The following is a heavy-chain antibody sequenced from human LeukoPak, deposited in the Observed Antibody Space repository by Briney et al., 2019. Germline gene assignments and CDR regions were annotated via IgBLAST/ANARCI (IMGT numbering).Heavy chain of an antibody. CDR2: IYTSGST. D-gene: IGHD4/OR15-4a*01. V-gene: IGHV4-61*02. CDR1: GGSISSGNYY. J-gene: IGHJ4*02. Sequence: SETLSLTCTVSGGSISSGNYYWRWIRQPAGKGLEWIGRIYTSGSTTYNPSLKSRVTISADTSKNQVSLKLSSVTAADTAMYYCARESDLSNYDRTDYWGQGTLVTVSS. CDR3: ARESDLSNYDRTDY.